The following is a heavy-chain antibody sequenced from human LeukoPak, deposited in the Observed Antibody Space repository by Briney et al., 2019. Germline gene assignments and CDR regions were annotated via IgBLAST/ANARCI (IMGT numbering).Heavy chain of an antibody. J-gene: IGHJ4*02. CDR2: ISWNSGSI. V-gene: IGHV3-9*01. CDR3: AKGTQNYYDSSGYYPF. D-gene: IGHD3-22*01. Sequence: PGRSLRLSCAASGFTFDDYAMHWVRQAPGKGLEWVSGISWNSGSIGYADSVKGRFTISRDNAKNSLYLQMNSLRAEDTALYYCAKGTQNYYDSSGYYPFWGQGTLVTVSS. CDR1: GFTFDDYA.